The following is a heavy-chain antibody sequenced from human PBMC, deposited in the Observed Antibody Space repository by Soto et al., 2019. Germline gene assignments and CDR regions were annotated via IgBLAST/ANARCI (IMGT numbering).Heavy chain of an antibody. Sequence: SAPLYLACAVSVGSISSGGYSWSWIRQPPGKGLEWIGYIYHSGSTYYNPSLKSRVTISVDRSKNQFSLKLSSVTAADTAVYYCARGSTDYGDPPAVYWGQGTLVTVSS. D-gene: IGHD4-17*01. V-gene: IGHV4-30-2*01. CDR2: IYHSGST. CDR1: VGSISSGGYS. CDR3: ARGSTDYGDPPAVY. J-gene: IGHJ4*02.